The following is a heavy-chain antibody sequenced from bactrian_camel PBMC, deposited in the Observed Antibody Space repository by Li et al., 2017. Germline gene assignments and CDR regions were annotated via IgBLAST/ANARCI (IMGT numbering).Heavy chain of an antibody. Sequence: HVQLVESGGGSVQAGGSLRLSCVASGYTVRHHCVGWFRQTPGKGREEVAGIVDNGATTYYSDSVKGRFTVSRDNAKNTLYLQMNNLKTEDTAVYHCAADDGSCHLFTSQGPRFGGQGTQVTVS. D-gene: IGHD1*01. CDR3: AADDGSCHLFTSQGPRF. CDR2: IVDNGATT. CDR1: GYTVRHHC. J-gene: IGHJ4*01. V-gene: IGHV3S1*01.